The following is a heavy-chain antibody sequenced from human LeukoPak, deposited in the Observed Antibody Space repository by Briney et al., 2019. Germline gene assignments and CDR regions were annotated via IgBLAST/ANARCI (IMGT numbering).Heavy chain of an antibody. CDR2: IIPIFGTA. CDR3: ARDSLSGSSGYPDEYYYYGMNV. Sequence: SVKVSCKASGGTFSSYAISWVRQAPGQGLEWMGGIIPIFGTANYAQKFQGRVTITADESTSTAYMELSSLRSEDTAVYYCARDSLSGSSGYPDEYYYYGMNVWGQGTTVTVSS. CDR1: GGTFSSYA. D-gene: IGHD3-22*01. J-gene: IGHJ6*02. V-gene: IGHV1-69*13.